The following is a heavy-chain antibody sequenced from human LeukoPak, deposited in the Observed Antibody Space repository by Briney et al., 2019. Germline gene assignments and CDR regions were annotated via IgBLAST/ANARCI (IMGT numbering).Heavy chain of an antibody. CDR2: IIPIFGRA. CDR1: GGTFSSYA. D-gene: IGHD1-26*01. Sequence: GASVKVSCKASGGTFSSYAISWVRQAPGQGVEWMGRIIPIFGRANYAQKFQGRVTITTDESTSTAYMELSSLRSEDAAVYYCASGSYSMIYFDYWGQGTLVTVSS. CDR3: ASGSYSMIYFDY. J-gene: IGHJ4*02. V-gene: IGHV1-69*05.